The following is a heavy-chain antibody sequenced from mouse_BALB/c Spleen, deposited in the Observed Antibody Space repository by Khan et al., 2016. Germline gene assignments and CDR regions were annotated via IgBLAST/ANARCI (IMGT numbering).Heavy chain of an antibody. CDR1: GYPFTNYI. Sequence: VRLQQSGPELVKPGASVKMSCKTSGYPFTNYILHWVKQKPGQGLEWIGYINPHNDGIKYNEKFKGKATLTSDKSSSTAYMDLSSLTSEDSAVYYCARDYRYDWDVMDYWGQGTSVTVSS. D-gene: IGHD2-14*01. J-gene: IGHJ4*01. CDR2: INPHNDGI. V-gene: IGHV1S136*01. CDR3: ARDYRYDWDVMDY.